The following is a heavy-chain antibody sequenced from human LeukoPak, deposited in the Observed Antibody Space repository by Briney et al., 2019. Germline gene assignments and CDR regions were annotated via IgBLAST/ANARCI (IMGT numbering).Heavy chain of an antibody. J-gene: IGHJ4*02. Sequence: GGSLRLSCTASGFIFGDYAMSWVRQAPGKGLEWGGLIINQTYGGTTEHAASVKGRFTISRDDSKSIAYLQMNSLTREDTAVYYCTRLNGYSDFDYWGQGTLVTVSS. D-gene: IGHD3-22*01. V-gene: IGHV3-49*04. CDR2: IINQTYGGTT. CDR3: TRLNGYSDFDY. CDR1: GFIFGDYA.